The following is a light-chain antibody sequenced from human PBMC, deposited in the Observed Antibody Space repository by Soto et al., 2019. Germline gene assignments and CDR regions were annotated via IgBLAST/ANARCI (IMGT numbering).Light chain of an antibody. CDR1: QSVRSSY. V-gene: IGKV3-20*01. CDR3: QHYGSPLT. CDR2: GAS. J-gene: IGKJ4*01. Sequence: EIVLTQSPGTLSLSPGGRATLSWRASQSVRSSYLAWYQQRPGQAPRLLIFGASFRATDIPDRFSGSGSGTDFTLTISSLEPEDFAVYFCQHYGSPLTFGGGTKVEIK.